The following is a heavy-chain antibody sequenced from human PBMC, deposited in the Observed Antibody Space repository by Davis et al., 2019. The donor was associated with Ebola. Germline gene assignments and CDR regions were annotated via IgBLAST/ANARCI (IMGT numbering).Heavy chain of an antibody. CDR3: PRQYCSGGSCLDY. V-gene: IGHV4-31*03. D-gene: IGHD2-15*01. J-gene: IGHJ4*02. Sequence: PSETLSLTCTVSGGSVSSGSYYWSWIRQHPGKGLELIGYIYYSGSTYYNPSLKSRLTISADTSKNQFSLKLSSVTAAYTAVYYCPRQYCSGGSCLDYWGQGTLVTVSS. CDR2: IYYSGST. CDR1: GGSVSSGSYY.